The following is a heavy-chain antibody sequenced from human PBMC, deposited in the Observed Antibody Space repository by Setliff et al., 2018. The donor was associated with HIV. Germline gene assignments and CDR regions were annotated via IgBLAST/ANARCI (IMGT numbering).Heavy chain of an antibody. V-gene: IGHV1-2*02. J-gene: IGHJ4*02. D-gene: IGHD2-2*01. CDR2: SNPDTGGT. CDR1: GYMFSIYY. Sequence: ASVKVSCQASGYMFSIYYMHWVRQVPGQGLEWMGWSNPDTGGTKYAQKFQGRVTMTRKTSISTAYMELRSLRSDDTAVYYCARGYCSSTSCYGIYYFDNWGQGTPVTVSS. CDR3: ARGYCSSTSCYGIYYFDN.